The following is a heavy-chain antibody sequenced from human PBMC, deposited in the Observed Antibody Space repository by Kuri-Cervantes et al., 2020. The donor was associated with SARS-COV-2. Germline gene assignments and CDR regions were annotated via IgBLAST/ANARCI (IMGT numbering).Heavy chain of an antibody. Sequence: SGPTLVKPTQTLTLTCTFSEFSLTVSGVAVGWVRQPPGKALEWLAVIYWDDDKRYSPSLKNRLTITKDNSKKQVVLTMTNTDPVDTGTYYCVRSNSWTPLYYGLDVWGQGTTVTVSS. D-gene: IGHD3/OR15-3a*01. CDR2: IYWDDDK. J-gene: IGHJ6*02. V-gene: IGHV2-5*04. CDR3: VRSNSWTPLYYGLDV. CDR1: EFSLTVSGVA.